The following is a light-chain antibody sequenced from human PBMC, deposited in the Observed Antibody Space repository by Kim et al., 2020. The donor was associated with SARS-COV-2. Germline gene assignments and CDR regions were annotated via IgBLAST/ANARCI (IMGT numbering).Light chain of an antibody. J-gene: IGLJ3*02. CDR3: ATWDDNLSGWV. V-gene: IGLV1-47*02. Sequence: GQWVTISCSGSSSNIGSNYVYWYQQLPGTAPKLLIYSNNQRPSGVPDRFSGSRSGTSASLAISGLRSEDETDYYCATWDDNLSGWVFGGGTQLTVL. CDR1: SSNIGSNY. CDR2: SNN.